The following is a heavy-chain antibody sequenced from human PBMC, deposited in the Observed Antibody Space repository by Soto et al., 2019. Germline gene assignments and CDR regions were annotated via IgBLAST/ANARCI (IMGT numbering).Heavy chain of an antibody. CDR2: IYFSGGGST. V-gene: IGHV4-39*01. J-gene: IGHJ4*02. CDR3: GNAVTYYFGY. Sequence: SETLSLTCTVTGGSISNSVDYWGWIRQPPEKGLEWIGSIYFSGGGSTYYNPSLKSRVTISVDTSKNQFSLRLNSVTAADTAVYYCGNAVTYYFGYWGQGTLVTVSS. CDR1: GGSISNSVDY. D-gene: IGHD4-17*01.